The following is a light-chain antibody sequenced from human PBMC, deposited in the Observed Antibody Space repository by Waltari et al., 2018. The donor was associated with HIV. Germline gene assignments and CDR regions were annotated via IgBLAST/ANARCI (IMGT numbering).Light chain of an antibody. CDR2: RND. CDR1: TSNLRNNF. Sequence: QPKMTQAPSASKTPGQRITMSSSGGTSNLRNNFIPWYQQFPGLAPRLVIYRNDQRPTGVPGRFSGSKSGTSAFLAITGLRLEDEATYICASWDDTLGHWIFGGGTKLTVL. J-gene: IGLJ3*02. CDR3: ASWDDTLGHWI. V-gene: IGLV1-47*01.